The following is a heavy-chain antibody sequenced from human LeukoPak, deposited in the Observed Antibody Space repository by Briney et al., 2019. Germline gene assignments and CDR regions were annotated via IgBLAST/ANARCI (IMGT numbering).Heavy chain of an antibody. J-gene: IGHJ3*01. D-gene: IGHD6-13*01. V-gene: IGHV3-74*01. CDR3: ARDQYSSTWYRGAFDV. CDR1: GFTFTTSW. CDR2: IASDGTST. Sequence: SGGSLRLSCAASGFTFTTSWMHWFRQAPGKGLVWVSRIASDGTSTTYADSVKGRFTISRDNAKNTLYLQMNSLRAEDTAVYYCARDQYSSTWYRGAFDVWGQGTMVSVSS.